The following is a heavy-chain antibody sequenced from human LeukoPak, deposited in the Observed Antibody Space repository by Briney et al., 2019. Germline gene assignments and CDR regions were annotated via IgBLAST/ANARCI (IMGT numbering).Heavy chain of an antibody. V-gene: IGHV4-59*01. CDR3: ARDKYSSSWPNWFDP. J-gene: IGHJ5*02. CDR1: GGSISSYY. D-gene: IGHD6-13*01. Sequence: SETLSLTCAVSGGSISSYYWSWIRQPPGKGLEWIGYIYYSGSTNYNPSLKSRVTISVDTPKNQFSLKLSSVTAADTAVYYCARDKYSSSWPNWFDPWGQGTLVTVSS. CDR2: IYYSGST.